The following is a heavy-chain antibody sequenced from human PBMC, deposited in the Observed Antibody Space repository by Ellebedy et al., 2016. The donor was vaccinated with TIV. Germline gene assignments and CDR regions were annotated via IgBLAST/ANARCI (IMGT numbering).Heavy chain of an antibody. CDR1: GFTFDDYA. CDR3: AKGGGSTDY. V-gene: IGHV3-9*01. CDR2: ISWNSGNI. D-gene: IGHD2-2*01. J-gene: IGHJ4*02. Sequence: GGSLRLXCAASGFTFDDYAMHWVRQAPGKGLEWVSGISWNSGNIGYADSVKGRFTISRDNAKNSLYLQMSSLRAEGTALYYCAKGGGSTDYWGQGTLVTVSS.